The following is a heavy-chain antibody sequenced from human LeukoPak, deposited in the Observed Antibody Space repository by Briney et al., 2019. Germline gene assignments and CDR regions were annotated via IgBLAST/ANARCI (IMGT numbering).Heavy chain of an antibody. V-gene: IGHV4-39*01. Sequence: PSETLSLTCTVSGSSISSSSYYWGWIRQPPGKGLEWIGSIYYSGSTYYNPSLKSRVTISVDTSKNQFSLKLSSVTAADTAVYYCARLYDPVIPDAFDIWGQGTMVTVSS. J-gene: IGHJ3*02. CDR3: ARLYDPVIPDAFDI. CDR1: GSSISSSSYY. D-gene: IGHD2-21*01. CDR2: IYYSGST.